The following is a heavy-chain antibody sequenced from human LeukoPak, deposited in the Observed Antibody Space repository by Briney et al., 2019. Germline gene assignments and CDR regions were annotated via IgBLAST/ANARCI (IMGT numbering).Heavy chain of an antibody. Sequence: SETLSLTCAVYGGSLSDYYWSWIRQPPGKGLEWIGEINHSGSTNYNPSLTSRVTISVDTSKNQFSLKVRSVTAADTAVYYCARPFPPVNPEDYYYSSGYYLDYWGQGTLVTVSS. CDR2: INHSGST. V-gene: IGHV4-34*01. CDR1: GGSLSDYY. J-gene: IGHJ4*02. D-gene: IGHD3-22*01. CDR3: ARPFPPVNPEDYYYSSGYYLDY.